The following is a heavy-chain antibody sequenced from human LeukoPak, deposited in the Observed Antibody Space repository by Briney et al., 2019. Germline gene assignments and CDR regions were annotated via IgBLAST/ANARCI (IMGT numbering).Heavy chain of an antibody. CDR2: IYYSGST. V-gene: IGHV4-31*03. CDR1: GGSISSGGYY. CDR3: AREPANLYGSSGYYFDY. Sequence: SQTLSLTCTVSGGSISSGGYYWSWIRQHPGKGLEWIGYIYYSGSTYYNPSLKSRVTISVDTSKNQFSLKLSPVTAADTAVYYCAREPANLYGSSGYYFDYWGQGTLVTVSS. D-gene: IGHD3-22*01. J-gene: IGHJ4*02.